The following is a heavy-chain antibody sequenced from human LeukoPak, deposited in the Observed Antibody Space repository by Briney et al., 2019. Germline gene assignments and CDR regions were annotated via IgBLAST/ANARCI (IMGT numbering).Heavy chain of an antibody. Sequence: PSETPSLTCAVSGGSISSSNWWNWVRQPPGKGLEWIGQMHHSGSTDCNPSLKSRVTISVDKSKNQFSLKLSSVTAADTAVYYCATSLAKKFDYWGQGTLVTVSS. CDR2: MHHSGST. V-gene: IGHV4-4*02. CDR1: GGSISSSNW. J-gene: IGHJ4*02. CDR3: ATSLAKKFDY.